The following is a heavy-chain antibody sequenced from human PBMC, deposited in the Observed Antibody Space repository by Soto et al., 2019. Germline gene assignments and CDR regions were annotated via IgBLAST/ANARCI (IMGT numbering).Heavy chain of an antibody. CDR2: IIPIFGTA. Sequence: GASVKVSCKASGGTFSSYAISWVRPAPGQGLEWMGGIIPIFGTANYAQKFQGRVTITADESTSTAYMELSSLRSEDTAVYYCATHIVVVVAATRTTDNWFDPWGQGTLVTVSS. D-gene: IGHD2-15*01. CDR1: GGTFSSYA. V-gene: IGHV1-69*13. CDR3: ATHIVVVVAATRTTDNWFDP. J-gene: IGHJ5*02.